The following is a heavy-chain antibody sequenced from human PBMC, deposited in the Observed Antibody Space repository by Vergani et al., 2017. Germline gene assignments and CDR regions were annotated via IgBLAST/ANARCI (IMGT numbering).Heavy chain of an antibody. D-gene: IGHD3-3*01. CDR1: GGSISSGSYY. CDR3: ARVYYDFWSAPRGYYYYMDV. Sequence: QVQLQESGPGLVKPSQTLSLTCTVSGGSISSGSYYWSWIRQPPGKGLEWIGYIYYSGSTNYNPSLKSRVTISVDTSKNQFSLKLSSVTAADTAVYYCARVYYDFWSAPRGYYYYMDVWGKGTTVTVSS. V-gene: IGHV4-61*01. J-gene: IGHJ6*03. CDR2: IYYSGST.